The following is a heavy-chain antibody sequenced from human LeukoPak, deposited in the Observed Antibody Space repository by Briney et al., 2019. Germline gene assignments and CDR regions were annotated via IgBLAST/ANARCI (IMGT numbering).Heavy chain of an antibody. J-gene: IGHJ4*02. CDR1: GGSINTPNYY. CDR2: IFYSGGT. CDR3: ASYYYGSGSYPY. D-gene: IGHD3-10*01. V-gene: IGHV4-39*07. Sequence: SETLSLTCTVSGGSINTPNYYWGWIRQTPGKGLEWIGNIFYSGGTYYSPSLTSRVTISLDTSRNQFFLKLSSVTAADTAVYYCASYYYGSGSYPYWGQGTLVTVSS.